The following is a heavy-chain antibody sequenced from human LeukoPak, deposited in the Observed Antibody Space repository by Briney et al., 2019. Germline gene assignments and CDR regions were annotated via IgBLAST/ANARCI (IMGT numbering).Heavy chain of an antibody. J-gene: IGHJ4*02. CDR1: GGTFSSYA. D-gene: IGHD6-25*01. V-gene: IGHV1-69*06. CDR3: ARAPTPFYYDSSAYYSDF. CDR2: IIPIFGTA. Sequence: SVKVSCKASGGTFSSYAISWVRQAPGQGLEWMGGIIPIFGTANYAQKFQGRVTFTGDTSIRTAYMEVSSLTSEDTAVYYCARAPTPFYYDSSAYYSDFWGQGTLVTVSS.